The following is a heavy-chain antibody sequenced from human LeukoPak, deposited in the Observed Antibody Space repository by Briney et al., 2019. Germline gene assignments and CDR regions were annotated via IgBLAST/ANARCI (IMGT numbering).Heavy chain of an antibody. V-gene: IGHV3-30*02. CDR3: ARDGGKSSSHGY. D-gene: IGHD6-13*01. J-gene: IGHJ4*02. Sequence: TGGSLRLSCEASGSTFISYGMHWVRQAPGKGLEWVAFIRFDGSTKYYADSVRGRFTISRDNAKNSLYLQMNSLRAEDTAVYYCARDGGKSSSHGYWGQGTLVTVSS. CDR1: GSTFISYG. CDR2: IRFDGSTK.